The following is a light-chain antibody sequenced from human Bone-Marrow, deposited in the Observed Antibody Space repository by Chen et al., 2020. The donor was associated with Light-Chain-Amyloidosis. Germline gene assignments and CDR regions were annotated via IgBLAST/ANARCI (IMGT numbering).Light chain of an antibody. V-gene: IGLV2-23*01. CDR1: SSDVGYYNL. Sequence: SALSQPASVYGSPAQSIPLSCPGTSSDVGYYNLVSWYQQHPGKSPKLMIYEDNKPPSGISNRFSGSKSGNTASLTISGLQAEDEADYFCCSYAISGTWVFGGGTKLTVL. CDR2: EDN. CDR3: CSYAISGTWV. J-gene: IGLJ3*02.